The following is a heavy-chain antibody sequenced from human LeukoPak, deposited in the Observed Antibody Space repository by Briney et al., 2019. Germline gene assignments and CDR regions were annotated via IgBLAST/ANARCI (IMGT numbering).Heavy chain of an antibody. J-gene: IGHJ4*02. V-gene: IGHV3-23*01. D-gene: IGHD2-2*03. CDR1: GFTFSSYG. CDR3: AKAPQDQWLGYLYYFDY. Sequence: QPGRSLRLSCAASGFTFSSYGMHWVRQAPGKGLEWVSAISGSGGSTYYADSVKGRFTISRDNSKNTLYLQMNSLRAEDTAVYYCAKAPQDQWLGYLYYFDYWGQGTLVTVSS. CDR2: ISGSGGST.